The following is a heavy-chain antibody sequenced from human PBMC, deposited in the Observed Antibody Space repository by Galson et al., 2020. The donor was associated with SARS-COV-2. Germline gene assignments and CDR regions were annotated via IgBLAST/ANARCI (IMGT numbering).Heavy chain of an antibody. CDR2: TYYSGST. CDR3: ARLELDILTGLYYFDY. D-gene: IGHD3-9*01. Sequence: SETLSITCTVSGGSISSGGYYWSWIRQHPGKGLEWIGYTYYSGSTYYNPSLKSLVTISVDTSKNQFSLKLSSVTAADTAVYYCARLELDILTGLYYFDYWGQGTLVTVSS. V-gene: IGHV4-31*01. CDR1: GGSISSGGYY. J-gene: IGHJ4*02.